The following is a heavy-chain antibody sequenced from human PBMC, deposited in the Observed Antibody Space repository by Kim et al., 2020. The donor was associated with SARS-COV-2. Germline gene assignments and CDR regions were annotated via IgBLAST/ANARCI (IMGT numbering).Heavy chain of an antibody. V-gene: IGHV3-43*01. Sequence: GGSLRLSCAASGFTFDDYTMHWVRQAPGKGLEWVSFISCDGGSTYYADSVKGRFTISRDNSKNSLYLQMNSLRTEDTALYYCAKDIYGDDAFDIWGQGTMVTVSS. J-gene: IGHJ3*02. CDR2: ISCDGGST. D-gene: IGHD7-27*01. CDR1: GFTFDDYT. CDR3: AKDIYGDDAFDI.